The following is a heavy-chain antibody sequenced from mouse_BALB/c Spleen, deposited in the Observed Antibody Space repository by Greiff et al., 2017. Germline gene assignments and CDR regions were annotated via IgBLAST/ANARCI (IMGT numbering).Heavy chain of an antibody. D-gene: IGHD3-1*01. CDR2: ISNGGGST. J-gene: IGHJ3*01. CDR1: GFTFSSYT. CDR3: ASYSRWFAY. V-gene: IGHV5-12-2*01. Sequence: EVHLVESGGGLVQPGGSLKLSCAASGFTFSSYTMSWVRQTPEKRLEWVAYISNGGGSTYYPDTVKGRFTISRDNAKNTLYLQMSSLKSEDTAMYYCASYSRWFAYWGQGTLVTVSA.